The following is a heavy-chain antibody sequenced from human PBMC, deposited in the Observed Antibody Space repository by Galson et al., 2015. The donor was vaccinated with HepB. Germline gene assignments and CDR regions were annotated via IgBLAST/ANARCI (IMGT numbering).Heavy chain of an antibody. D-gene: IGHD2-21*01. CDR3: AKRFLGGGWKFDP. CDR1: GFTFNNYG. V-gene: IGHV3-30-3*02. J-gene: IGHJ5*02. Sequence: SLRLSCAASGFTFNNYGIHWVRQAPGKGLEWVAVISYEGSNIFYADSVKGRFTISRDNSKDTLYLQMDSLRVGDKAMYYCAKRFLGGGWKFDPWGQGTLVHVSS. CDR2: ISYEGSNI.